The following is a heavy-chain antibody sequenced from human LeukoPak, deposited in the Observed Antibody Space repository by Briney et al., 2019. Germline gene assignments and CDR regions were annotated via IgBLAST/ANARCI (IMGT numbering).Heavy chain of an antibody. V-gene: IGHV1-46*01. CDR1: GYGFTSYS. Sequence: GASVKVSCKASGYGFTSYSMHWVRQAPGQGPEWMGIINPSGVTTYAQKFQGRVTMTRDTSTSTVYMELSSLRSEDAAVYYCARDSVRRVVVAATRGELDYWGQGTLVTVSS. J-gene: IGHJ4*02. D-gene: IGHD2-15*01. CDR2: INPSGVT. CDR3: ARDSVRRVVVAATRGELDY.